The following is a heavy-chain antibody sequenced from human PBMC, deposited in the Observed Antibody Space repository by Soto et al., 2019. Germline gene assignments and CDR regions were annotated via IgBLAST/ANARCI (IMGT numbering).Heavy chain of an antibody. V-gene: IGHV1-8*01. CDR2: MNPNSGNT. Sequence: GASVKVSCKASGYTFTSYDINWVRQATGQGLEWMGWMNPNSGNTGYAQKFRGRVTMTRNTSISTAYMELSSLRSEDTAVYYCAGPRPMFTFGGVIANDAFAIWGQGTMVPVSS. D-gene: IGHD3-16*02. J-gene: IGHJ3*02. CDR3: AGPRPMFTFGGVIANDAFAI. CDR1: GYTFTSYD.